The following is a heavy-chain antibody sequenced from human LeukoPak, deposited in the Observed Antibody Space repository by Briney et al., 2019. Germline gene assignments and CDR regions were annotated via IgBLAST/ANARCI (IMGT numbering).Heavy chain of an antibody. V-gene: IGHV3-7*01. D-gene: IGHD4-17*01. J-gene: IGHJ4*02. CDR1: GFTFSSYW. CDR3: ARLDGDYTPGFPDY. Sequence: QPGGSLRLSCAASGFTFSSYWMSWVRQAPGKGLEWVANIKQDGSEKYYVDFVKGRFTISRDNAKNSLYLQMNSLRAEDTAVYYCARLDGDYTPGFPDYWGQGTLVTVSS. CDR2: IKQDGSEK.